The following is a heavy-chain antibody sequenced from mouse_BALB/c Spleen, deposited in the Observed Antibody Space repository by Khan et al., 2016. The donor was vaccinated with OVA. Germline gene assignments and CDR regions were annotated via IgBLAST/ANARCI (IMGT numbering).Heavy chain of an antibody. CDR3: ARQPDYHYNIMDD. J-gene: IGHJ4*01. V-gene: IGHV2-6-1*01. Sequence: VQLQESGPGLAAPSQSLSITCTIPAFSLKNYGVHWISKAPGKGLDWLVVIWNDGSTNYNSALKSRLTITQDKSQSQVFLKVNSLQTDDTAIYFCARQPDYHYNIMDDWGQGTSVTVSS. CDR1: AFSLKNYG. CDR2: IWNDGST. D-gene: IGHD1-1*02.